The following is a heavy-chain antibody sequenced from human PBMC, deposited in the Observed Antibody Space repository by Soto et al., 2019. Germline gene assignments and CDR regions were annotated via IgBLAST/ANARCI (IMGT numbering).Heavy chain of an antibody. V-gene: IGHV3-21*01. CDR2: ISSSSSYI. CDR3: ARVRAYGSGNDAFDI. Sequence: GGSLRLSCAASGFTFSSYSMNWVRQAPGKGLEWVSSISSSSSYIYYADSVKGRFTISRDNAKNSLYLQMNSLRAEDTAVYYCARVRAYGSGNDAFDIWGQGTMVTVSS. J-gene: IGHJ3*02. D-gene: IGHD3-10*01. CDR1: GFTFSSYS.